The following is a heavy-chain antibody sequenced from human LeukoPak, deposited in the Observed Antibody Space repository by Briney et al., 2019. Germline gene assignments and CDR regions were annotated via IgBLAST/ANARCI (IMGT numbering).Heavy chain of an antibody. Sequence: ASVKVSCKASGYTFTSYDINWVRQATGQGLEWMGWMNPNSGNTGYAQKFQGRVTMTRNTSISTAYMELSSLRSEDTAVYYCARLCCWYGVYYFDYWGQGTLVTVSS. CDR1: GYTFTSYD. CDR2: MNPNSGNT. D-gene: IGHD6-13*01. CDR3: ARLCCWYGVYYFDY. V-gene: IGHV1-8*01. J-gene: IGHJ4*02.